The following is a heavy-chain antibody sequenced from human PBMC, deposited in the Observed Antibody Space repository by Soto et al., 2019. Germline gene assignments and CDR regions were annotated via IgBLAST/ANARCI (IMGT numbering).Heavy chain of an antibody. CDR2: MYATGTT. Sequence: VQLQESGPGLVKPSETLSLTCTVSGGSISPYFWSWIRQPAGKGLESIGRMYATGTTNYNPSLKSRISMSIDTSENQFSLKLRSVTAADTAVYYCARDGGYTGYEQGNPFDIWGQGTMVSVSS. CDR3: ARDGGYTGYEQGNPFDI. J-gene: IGHJ3*02. V-gene: IGHV4-4*07. CDR1: GGSISPYF. D-gene: IGHD5-12*01.